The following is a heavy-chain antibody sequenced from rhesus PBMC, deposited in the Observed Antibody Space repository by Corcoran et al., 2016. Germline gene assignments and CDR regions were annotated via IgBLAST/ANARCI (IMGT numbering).Heavy chain of an antibody. CDR2: ISWNSGTI. V-gene: IGHV3-201*01. CDR1: GFTFDYYA. J-gene: IGHJ4*01. CDR3: AKGYSYSNDY. D-gene: IGHD5-12*01. Sequence: EVQLVASGGALAQPGGSLRLSCAASGFTFDYYAMHWVRQSPGKGLGWVSRISWNSGTIYYADSVKGRFTISRDNAKNSLFLQMNSLRAEDTAVYYCAKGYSYSNDYWGQGVLVTVSS.